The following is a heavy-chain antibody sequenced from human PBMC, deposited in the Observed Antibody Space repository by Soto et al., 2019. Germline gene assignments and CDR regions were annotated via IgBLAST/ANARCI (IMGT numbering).Heavy chain of an antibody. D-gene: IGHD3-10*01. J-gene: IGHJ1*01. CDR2: ISAYNGNT. Sequence: QVQLVQSGAEVKKPGASVKVSCKASGYTFTSYGISWGRQAPGQGLEWMGWISAYNGNTNYAQKLQGRVTMTTDTSTSTAYMELRSLRSDDTAVYYCATGVITMVRGVPAEYFQHWGQGTLVTVSS. V-gene: IGHV1-18*01. CDR1: GYTFTSYG. CDR3: ATGVITMVRGVPAEYFQH.